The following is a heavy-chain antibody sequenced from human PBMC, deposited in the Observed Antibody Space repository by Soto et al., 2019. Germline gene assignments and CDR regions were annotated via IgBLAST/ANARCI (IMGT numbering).Heavy chain of an antibody. V-gene: IGHV3-21*02. CDR3: ARDQDAFDI. Sequence: EVQLVESGGGLVKPGGSLRLSCAASGFTFSYYSMIWVRQAPGKGLEYVSSISSASSHIYYADTVEGRFTISRDNAKNSLYLQMNSLRVGDTAIYYCARDQDAFDIWGPGTVVTVSS. CDR1: GFTFSYYS. CDR2: ISSASSHI. J-gene: IGHJ3*02.